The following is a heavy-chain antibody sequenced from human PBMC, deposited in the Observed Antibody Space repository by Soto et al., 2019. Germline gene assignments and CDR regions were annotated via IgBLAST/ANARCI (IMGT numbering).Heavy chain of an antibody. D-gene: IGHD3-16*01. J-gene: IGHJ6*03. Sequence: QVQLVESGGGVVQPGRSLRLSCAASGFTFSSYGMHWVRQAPGNGLEWVAVISYDGSNKYYADSVKGRFTISRHNSKNTLYLQMSSLRAEDTAVYYCANSYVPDLPPGYYYIDVWGKGTTVTVSS. V-gene: IGHV3-30*18. CDR1: GFTFSSYG. CDR3: ANSYVPDLPPGYYYIDV. CDR2: ISYDGSNK.